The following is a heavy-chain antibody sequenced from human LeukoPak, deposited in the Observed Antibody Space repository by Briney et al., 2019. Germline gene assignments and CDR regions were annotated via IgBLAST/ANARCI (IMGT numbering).Heavy chain of an antibody. CDR2: RYQSGNT. V-gene: IGHV4-39*07. CDR3: ARGDTIVRGVYDFDP. Sequence: SETLSLTCTVSGGSITTSSYYRGWIRQPPGKGLEWIGSRYQSGNTYYNPSLRSRVTISVDTTKNHLSLKMRSVTAADTAVYFCARGDTIVRGVYDFDPWGQGTPVTVSS. CDR1: GGSITTSSYY. J-gene: IGHJ5*02. D-gene: IGHD3-10*01.